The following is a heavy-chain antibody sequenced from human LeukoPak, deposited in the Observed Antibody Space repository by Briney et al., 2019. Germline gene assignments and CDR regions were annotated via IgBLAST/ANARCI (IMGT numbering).Heavy chain of an antibody. V-gene: IGHV3-66*01. CDR1: GFTVSSKY. D-gene: IGHD4-11*01. CDR2: IYSGGNT. CDR3: ARSNQADDY. Sequence: GGSLRLSCAASGFTVSSKYMSWVRQAPGKGLEWVSVIYSGGNTYYADSVKGRFTISRDNSKNTVNLQMNSLRAEDTAVYYCARSNQADDYWGQGTLVTVSS. J-gene: IGHJ4*02.